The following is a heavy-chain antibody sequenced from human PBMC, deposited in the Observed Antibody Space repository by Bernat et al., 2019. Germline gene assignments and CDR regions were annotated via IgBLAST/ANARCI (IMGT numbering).Heavy chain of an antibody. CDR1: GFTFSNYW. D-gene: IGHD3-16*01. V-gene: IGHV3-7*01. CDR3: ATDQGGGSAY. J-gene: IGHJ4*02. Sequence: EVQLVESGGGLAQPGGSLRLSCTASGFTFSNYWMRWVRQAPGKGLEWVANMKPDGSEKYFLDSVKGRFSISRDNAKSLLYLQMNNLRVDETAVYYCATDQGGGSAYWGQGTLVTVSS. CDR2: MKPDGSEK.